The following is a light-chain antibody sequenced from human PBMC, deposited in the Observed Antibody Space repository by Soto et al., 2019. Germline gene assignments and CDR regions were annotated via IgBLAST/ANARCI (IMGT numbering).Light chain of an antibody. CDR1: SFNIGNNY. CDR2: DNN. V-gene: IGLV1-51*01. Sequence: QSVLTQPPSVSAAPGQKVIISCSGSSFNIGNNYVSWYQQLPGTAPKLLIYDNNKRPSVIPDRFSGSKSGTSATLAITGLQTADEADYYCGAWESSLNPYVFGTGTKVTV. CDR3: GAWESSLNPYV. J-gene: IGLJ1*01.